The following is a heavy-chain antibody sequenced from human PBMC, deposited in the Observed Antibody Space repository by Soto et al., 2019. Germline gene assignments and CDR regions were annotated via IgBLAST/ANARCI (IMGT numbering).Heavy chain of an antibody. V-gene: IGHV3-11*01. CDR3: ATPNGESIHYLHGMDV. J-gene: IGHJ6*02. CDR2: MSRDGDSM. Sequence: QVQLVESGGGLVKPGGSLRLFCAASGFTFSDYYMAWIRQAPGKGLEYVSYMSRDGDSMYYADSVKGRFTISGDNAKSSLTLPRNSLSAEDAAGYYCATPNGESIHYLHGMDVWCQGTRVTVS. D-gene: IGHD3-10*01. CDR1: GFTFSDYY.